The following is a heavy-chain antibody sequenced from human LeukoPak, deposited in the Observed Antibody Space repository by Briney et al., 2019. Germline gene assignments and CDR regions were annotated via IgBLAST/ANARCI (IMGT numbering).Heavy chain of an antibody. V-gene: IGHV3-11*01. CDR1: GFTFRNYW. Sequence: GGSLRLSCVASGFTFRNYWMSWIRQAPGKGLEWVSYISSSGSTIYYADSVKGRFTISRDNAKNSLYLQMNSLRAEDTAVYYCARNRRRGNDDGYWGQGTLVTASS. D-gene: IGHD1-1*01. J-gene: IGHJ4*02. CDR2: ISSSGSTI. CDR3: ARNRRRGNDDGY.